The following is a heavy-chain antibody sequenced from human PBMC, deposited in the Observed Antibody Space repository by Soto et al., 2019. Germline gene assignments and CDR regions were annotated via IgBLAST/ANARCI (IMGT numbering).Heavy chain of an antibody. CDR1: GFSVSTSGVG. J-gene: IGHJ5*02. Sequence: SGPTLVNPTQTLTLTCTFSGFSVSTSGVGVGWIRQPPGKALEWLALIYWDDDKRYSPSLKSRLTITKDTSKNQVVLTMTNMDPVDTATYYCAYGDYVGNWFDPWGQGTLVPSPQ. CDR2: IYWDDDK. V-gene: IGHV2-5*02. D-gene: IGHD4-17*01. CDR3: AYGDYVGNWFDP.